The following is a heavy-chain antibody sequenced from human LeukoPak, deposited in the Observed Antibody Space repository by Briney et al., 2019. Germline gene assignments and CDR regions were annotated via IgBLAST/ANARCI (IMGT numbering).Heavy chain of an antibody. J-gene: IGHJ6*03. CDR2: INPSGST. CDR3: ARGTRCTNGVCYSHYYYYMDV. D-gene: IGHD2-8*01. CDR1: GGSFSGYY. Sequence: PSETLSLTCAVYGGSFSGYYWSWIRQPPGKGLEWIGEINPSGSTNYNPSLKSRVTISVDTSKNQFSLKLSSVTAADTAVYYCARGTRCTNGVCYSHYYYYMDVWGKGTTVTVSS. V-gene: IGHV4-34*01.